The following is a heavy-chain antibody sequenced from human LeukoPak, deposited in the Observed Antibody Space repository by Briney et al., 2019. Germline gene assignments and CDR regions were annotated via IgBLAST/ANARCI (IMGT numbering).Heavy chain of an antibody. CDR2: IDDDGAGT. Sequence: PGGSLRLSCAASGFPFSGYWMHWVRQAPGMGLVWVSRIDDDGAGTTYADSVKGRFTISRDNAKNTLYLQMNSLRVEDTAVYYCAKRPYLTGNGLFDYWGQGTLVTVSS. D-gene: IGHD1-1*01. V-gene: IGHV3-74*01. J-gene: IGHJ4*02. CDR3: AKRPYLTGNGLFDY. CDR1: GFPFSGYW.